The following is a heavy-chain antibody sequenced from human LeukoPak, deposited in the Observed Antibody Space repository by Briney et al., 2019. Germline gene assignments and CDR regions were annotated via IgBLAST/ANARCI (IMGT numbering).Heavy chain of an antibody. D-gene: IGHD6-6*01. CDR3: SKGVAARSDYYYFYRNEG. J-gene: IGHJ6*02. Sequence: SGGSLRLSCAASGFTFSSYAMSWVRQAPGKGLEWVSAISGSGGSTYYADSVKGRFTISRDNSKNTLYLQMNSLRAEDTAVYYWSKGVAARSDYYYFYRNEGWGQGTTVTVSS. CDR1: GFTFSSYA. CDR2: ISGSGGST. V-gene: IGHV3-23*01.